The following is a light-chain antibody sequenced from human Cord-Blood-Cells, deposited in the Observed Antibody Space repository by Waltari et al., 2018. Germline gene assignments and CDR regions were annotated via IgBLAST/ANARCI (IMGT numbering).Light chain of an antibody. Sequence: QSALTQPASVSGSLGQSITISCTGTSSDVGSYNLVSWYQQHPGKAPKLMIYEGSKRPSGVSNRFSGSKSGNTASLTISGLQAEDEADYYCCSYAGSSTLWVFGGGTKLTVL. CDR3: CSYAGSSTLWV. J-gene: IGLJ3*02. CDR2: EGS. CDR1: SSDVGSYNL. V-gene: IGLV2-23*01.